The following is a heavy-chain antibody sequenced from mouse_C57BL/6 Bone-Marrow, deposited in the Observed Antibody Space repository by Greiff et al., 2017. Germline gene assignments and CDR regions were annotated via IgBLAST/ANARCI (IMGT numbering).Heavy chain of an antibody. CDR3: ARRYYGSPGYFDV. V-gene: IGHV5-6*01. CDR2: ISSGGSYT. D-gene: IGHD1-1*01. CDR1: GFTFSSYG. J-gene: IGHJ1*03. Sequence: EVQRVESGGDLVKPGGSLKLSCAASGFTFSSYGMSWVRQTPDKRLVWVATISSGGSYTYFPDSVKGRFTISRDNAKNTLYLQMSSLKSEDTAMYYCARRYYGSPGYFDVWGTGTTVTVAS.